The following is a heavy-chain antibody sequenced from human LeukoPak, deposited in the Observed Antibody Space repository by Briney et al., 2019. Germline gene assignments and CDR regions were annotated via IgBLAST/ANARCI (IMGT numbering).Heavy chain of an antibody. Sequence: HSGGSLRLSCAASGFSFSNYGMNWVRQAPGKGLEWVSAISRSGDSTYYAASVKGRFTISRDNSDNTLFLQMNGLRADDTVVYFCARNRPAGYDYDYGFELQHWDQGTLVTVSS. CDR2: ISRSGDST. J-gene: IGHJ1*01. V-gene: IGHV3-23*01. CDR3: ARNRPAGYDYDYGFELQH. CDR1: GFSFSNYG. D-gene: IGHD4/OR15-4a*01.